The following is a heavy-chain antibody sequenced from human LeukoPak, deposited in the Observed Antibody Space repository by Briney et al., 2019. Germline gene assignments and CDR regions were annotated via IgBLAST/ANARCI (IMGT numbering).Heavy chain of an antibody. CDR3: ARETHLATHFFDY. CDR2: ISSSSSYT. J-gene: IGHJ4*02. CDR1: GFTFSDYY. V-gene: IGHV3-11*06. Sequence: GGSLRLSCAASGFTFSDYYMSWIRQAPGKGLEWVSYISSSSSYTNYADSVKGRFTISRDNVKNSLYLQMNSLRAEDTAVYYCARETHLATHFFDYWGQGTLVTVSS. D-gene: IGHD3-3*02.